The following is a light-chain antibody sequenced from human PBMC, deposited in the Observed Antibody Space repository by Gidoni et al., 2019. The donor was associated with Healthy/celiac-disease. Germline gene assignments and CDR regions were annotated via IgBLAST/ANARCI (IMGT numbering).Light chain of an antibody. CDR2: DVS. CDR1: SSDVGGYNY. V-gene: IGLV2-14*03. CDR3: SSYTSSSTWV. Sequence: TGTSSDVGGYNYVSWYQQHPGKAPKLMIYDVSNRPSGVSNRYSGSKSGNTASLTISGLQAEDEADYYCSSYTSSSTWVFGGGTKLTVL. J-gene: IGLJ3*02.